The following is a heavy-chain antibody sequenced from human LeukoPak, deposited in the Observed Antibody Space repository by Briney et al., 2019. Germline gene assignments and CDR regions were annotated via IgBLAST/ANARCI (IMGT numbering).Heavy chain of an antibody. V-gene: IGHV3-30*02. CDR2: IRYDGSNK. CDR3: AKDPPLGYCSSTSCSSMA. CDR1: GFAFSSYD. D-gene: IGHD2-2*01. J-gene: IGHJ5*02. Sequence: GGALRLFCAESGFAFSSYDLQCVRQASARGLEEVTFIRYDGSNKYYADSVKGRFTISRDNSKNTLYLQMNSLRAEDTAVYYRAKDPPLGYCSSTSCSSMAWGQGTLVTVSS.